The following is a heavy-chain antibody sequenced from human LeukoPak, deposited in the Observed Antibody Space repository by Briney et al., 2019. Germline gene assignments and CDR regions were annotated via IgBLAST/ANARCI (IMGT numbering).Heavy chain of an antibody. J-gene: IGHJ4*02. Sequence: SETLSLTCTVSGGSISGYFWSWIRQPPGQGLEWIAYIYYSGSTNYNPSLKSRVTISVDTSKNQISLKLSSVTAADTAVYYCARDRGSGWYGSYGCWGQGTLVTVSS. CDR3: ARDRGSGWYGSYGC. CDR1: GGSISGYF. D-gene: IGHD6-19*01. V-gene: IGHV4-59*01. CDR2: IYYSGST.